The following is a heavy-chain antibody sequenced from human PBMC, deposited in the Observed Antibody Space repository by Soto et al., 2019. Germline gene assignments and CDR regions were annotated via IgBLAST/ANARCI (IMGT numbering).Heavy chain of an antibody. J-gene: IGHJ6*03. D-gene: IGHD2-2*01. CDR2: ISYDGSKK. CDR3: AKDGPEDIVVVLGSYYYYMDV. Sequence: QVQLVESGGGVVQPGRSLRISCAASGFTFSSYGMHWVRQAPGKGLEWVAVISYDGSKKYYADSVKGRFTIYRDNSKNTLYLQMNGLRAEDTAVYYCAKDGPEDIVVVLGSYYYYMDVWGQGTTVTVSS. CDR1: GFTFSSYG. V-gene: IGHV3-30*18.